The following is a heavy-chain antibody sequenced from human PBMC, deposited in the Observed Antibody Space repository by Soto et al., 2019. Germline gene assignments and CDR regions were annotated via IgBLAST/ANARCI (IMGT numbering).Heavy chain of an antibody. J-gene: IGHJ6*02. D-gene: IGHD3-3*01. CDR1: GDSVSSNSAA. Sequence: SQTLSLTCAISGDSVSSNSAAWNWIRQSPSRGLEWLGRTYYRSKWYNDYAVSVKSRITINPDTSKNQFSLQLNSVTPEDTAVYYCAREHSIKILWVEDGMDVWGQGTTVTVSS. V-gene: IGHV6-1*01. CDR3: AREHSIKILWVEDGMDV. CDR2: TYYRSKWYN.